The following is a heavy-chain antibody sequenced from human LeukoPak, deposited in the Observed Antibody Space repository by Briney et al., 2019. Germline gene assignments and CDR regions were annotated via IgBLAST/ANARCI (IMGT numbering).Heavy chain of an antibody. CDR2: IRYDGSNK. CDR3: AKALGGASGAFDI. V-gene: IGHV3-30*02. CDR1: GFTFSSYW. Sequence: GGSLRLSCAASGFTFSSYWMHWVRQAPGKGLEWVAFIRYDGSNKYYADSVKGRFTISRDNSKNTLYLQMNSLRAEDTAVYYCAKALGGASGAFDIWGQGTMVTVSS. D-gene: IGHD3-10*01. J-gene: IGHJ3*02.